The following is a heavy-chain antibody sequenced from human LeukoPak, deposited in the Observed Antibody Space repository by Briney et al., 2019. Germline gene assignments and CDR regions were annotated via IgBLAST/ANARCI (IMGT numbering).Heavy chain of an antibody. Sequence: PSETLSLTCAVYGGSFSGYYWSWIRQPPGKGLEWIGFIYHTGFAYYNPSLKSRVTISVDTSENHFSLKLNSVTAADTAVYYCARRKVGAIKYLDYWGQGTLVTVSS. CDR3: ARRKVGAIKYLDY. CDR2: IYHTGFA. D-gene: IGHD1-26*01. CDR1: GGSFSGYY. V-gene: IGHV4-34*01. J-gene: IGHJ4*02.